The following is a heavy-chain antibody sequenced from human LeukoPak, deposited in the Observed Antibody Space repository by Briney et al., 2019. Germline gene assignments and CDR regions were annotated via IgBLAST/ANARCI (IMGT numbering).Heavy chain of an antibody. CDR3: AIVRGSGWHTFDY. J-gene: IGHJ4*02. CDR1: GFTFSSYC. V-gene: IGHV3-21*01. CDR2: ISSSSSYM. Sequence: PGGSLRLSCAASGFTFSSYCMSWVRQAQGKGLDWVSSISSSSSYMFYSDSVSALFTISRDNAKNSLYLQMNSLRAEDTSVYYCAIVRGSGWHTFDYWGQGTLVTVSS. D-gene: IGHD6-19*01.